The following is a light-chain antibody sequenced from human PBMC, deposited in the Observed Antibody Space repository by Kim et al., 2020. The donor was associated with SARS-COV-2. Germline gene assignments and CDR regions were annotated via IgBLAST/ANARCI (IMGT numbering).Light chain of an antibody. Sequence: SASVGERVTITCRASQGITNGLGWYQQKPGKGPKRLIYAASSLQSGVPSRFSGSGSGTEFTLTISSLQPEDSATYYCLQHSSYPCTFGQGTKLEIK. CDR2: AAS. V-gene: IGKV1-17*01. CDR1: QGITNG. CDR3: LQHSSYPCT. J-gene: IGKJ2*02.